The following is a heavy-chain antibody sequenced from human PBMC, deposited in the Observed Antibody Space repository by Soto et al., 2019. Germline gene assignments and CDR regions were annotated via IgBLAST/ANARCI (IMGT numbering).Heavy chain of an antibody. J-gene: IGHJ4*02. CDR1: GYTFTSYD. D-gene: IGHD1-1*01. CDR3: ARRAETNGWNGFGADKYYFDF. CDR2: MNPNTGNS. Sequence: GASGKVSCKASGYTFTSYDIYWVRQATGQGLERMGWMNPNTGNSGYAQKFQGRVTVTSDTSINTVYMELSSLRSEDTAVYYCARRAETNGWNGFGADKYYFDFWGQGTLVTVSS. V-gene: IGHV1-8*01.